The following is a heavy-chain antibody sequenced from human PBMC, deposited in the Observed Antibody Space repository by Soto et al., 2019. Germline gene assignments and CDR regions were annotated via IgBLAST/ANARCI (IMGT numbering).Heavy chain of an antibody. D-gene: IGHD2-15*01. J-gene: IGHJ6*03. Sequence: SETLSLTCTVSGGSISSSSYYWGWIRQPPGKGLEWIGSIYYSGSTYYNPSLKSRVTISVDTSKNQFSLKLSSVTAADTAVYYCTRDDVHCGGGTCYGIPMEGWGKGTTVTVSS. CDR2: IYYSGST. V-gene: IGHV4-39*01. CDR3: TRDDVHCGGGTCYGIPMEG. CDR1: GGSISSSSYY.